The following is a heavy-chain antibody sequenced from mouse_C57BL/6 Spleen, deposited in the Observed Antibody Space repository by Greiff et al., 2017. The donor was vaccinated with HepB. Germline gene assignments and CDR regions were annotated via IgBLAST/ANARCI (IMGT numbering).Heavy chain of an antibody. Sequence: ESGPGLVKPSQSLSLTCSVTGYSITSGYYWNWIRQFPGNKLEWMGYISYDGSNNYNPSLKNRISITRDTSKNQFFLKLNSVTTEDTATYYCARERTGPFDYWGQGTTLTVSS. CDR1: GYSITSGYY. CDR3: ARERTGPFDY. J-gene: IGHJ2*01. V-gene: IGHV3-6*01. D-gene: IGHD4-1*01. CDR2: ISYDGSN.